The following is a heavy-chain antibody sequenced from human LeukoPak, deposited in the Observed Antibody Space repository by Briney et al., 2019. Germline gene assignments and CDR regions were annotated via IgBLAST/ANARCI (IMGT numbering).Heavy chain of an antibody. D-gene: IGHD2-2*01. CDR3: ARGPLHVGLPAATWFDP. J-gene: IGHJ5*02. CDR2: ISNSGSTI. Sequence: PGGSLRLSYAASGFTFSTSEMNWVRQAPGKGLEWVSYISNSGSTIYYADSVKGRFTISRDNAKNSLYLQMNSLRAEDTAVYYCARGPLHVGLPAATWFDPWGQGILVTVSS. CDR1: GFTFSTSE. V-gene: IGHV3-48*03.